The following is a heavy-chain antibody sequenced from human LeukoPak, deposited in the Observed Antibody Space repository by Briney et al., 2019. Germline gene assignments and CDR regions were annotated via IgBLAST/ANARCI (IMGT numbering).Heavy chain of an antibody. Sequence: PSETLCLTCTVSGGSISSYYWSWIRQPPGKGLEWIGYIYYSGSTNYNPSLKSRVTISVDTSKNQFSLTLSSVTAADTAVYYCACRHDAFDIWGQGTMVTVSS. V-gene: IGHV4-59*01. CDR3: ACRHDAFDI. CDR2: IYYSGST. CDR1: GGSISSYY. J-gene: IGHJ3*02.